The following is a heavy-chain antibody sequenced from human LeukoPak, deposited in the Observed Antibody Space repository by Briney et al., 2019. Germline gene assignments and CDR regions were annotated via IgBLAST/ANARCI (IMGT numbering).Heavy chain of an antibody. Sequence: GGSLRLSCAASGFTLSTYGMSWVRQAPGKGLEWVSAISGSGGSTYYADSMEGRFTISRDNSKNTLYLQMNSPRAEDTAVYYCAKMLAAHDAYDIWGQGTMVTVSS. CDR3: AKMLAAHDAYDI. J-gene: IGHJ3*02. V-gene: IGHV3-23*01. CDR2: ISGSGGST. D-gene: IGHD2-8*01. CDR1: GFTLSTYG.